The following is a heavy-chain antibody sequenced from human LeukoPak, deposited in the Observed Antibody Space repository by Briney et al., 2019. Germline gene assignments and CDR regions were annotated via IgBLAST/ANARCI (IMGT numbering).Heavy chain of an antibody. CDR3: ARDHCSSTSCYYGDWFDP. CDR1: GVRFSRYG. V-gene: IGHV3-30*02. D-gene: IGHD2-2*01. J-gene: IGHJ5*02. Sequence: GGSLRLSCAASGVRFSRYGMHWVRQAPGKGLEWVAYIRFDGSSKHYAESVKGRFTISRDNAKNSLYLQMNSLRAEDTAVYYCARDHCSSTSCYYGDWFDPWGQGTLVTVSS. CDR2: IRFDGSSK.